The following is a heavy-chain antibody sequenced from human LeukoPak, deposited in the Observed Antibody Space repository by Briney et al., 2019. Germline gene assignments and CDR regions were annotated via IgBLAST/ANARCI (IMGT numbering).Heavy chain of an antibody. CDR3: ARQYDSSGYYKDWYFDL. V-gene: IGHV1-2*02. CDR2: INPNSGGT. J-gene: IGHJ2*01. D-gene: IGHD3-22*01. CDR1: GYTFTGYY. Sequence: ASVKVSCKASGYTFTGYYMHWVRQAPGQGLEWMGWINPNSGGTNYAQKFQGRVTMTRDTSISTAYMELSRLRSDDTAVYYCARQYDSSGYYKDWYFDLWGRGTLVTVSS.